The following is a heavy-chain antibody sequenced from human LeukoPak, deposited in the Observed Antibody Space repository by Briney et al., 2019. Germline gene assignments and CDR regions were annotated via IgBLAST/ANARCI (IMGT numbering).Heavy chain of an antibody. V-gene: IGHV4-31*03. CDR1: GGSISSGGYY. CDR3: ARVQLWFGEPRSGVYYFDY. J-gene: IGHJ4*02. CDR2: IYYSGST. Sequence: SQTLSLTCTVSGGSISSGGYYWSWIRQHPGKGLEWIGYIYYSGSTYYNPSLKSRVTISVDTSKNQFSLKLSSVTAADTAVYYCARVQLWFGEPRSGVYYFDYWGQGTLVTVSS. D-gene: IGHD3-10*01.